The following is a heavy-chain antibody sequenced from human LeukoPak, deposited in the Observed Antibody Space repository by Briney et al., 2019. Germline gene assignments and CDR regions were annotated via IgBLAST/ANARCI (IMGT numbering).Heavy chain of an antibody. D-gene: IGHD3-3*01. Sequence: GESLKISCKGSGYSFTSYWIGWVRQMPGKGLEWMGIIYPGDSDTRYSPSFQGQVTISADKSISTAYVQWSSLKASDTAMYYCARPYYDFWSGQDYYYYMDVWGKGTTVTVSS. CDR1: GYSFTSYW. CDR3: ARPYYDFWSGQDYYYYMDV. J-gene: IGHJ6*03. V-gene: IGHV5-51*01. CDR2: IYPGDSDT.